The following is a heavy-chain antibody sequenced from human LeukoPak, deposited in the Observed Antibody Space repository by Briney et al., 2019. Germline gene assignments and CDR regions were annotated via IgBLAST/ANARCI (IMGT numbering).Heavy chain of an antibody. V-gene: IGHV4-34*01. CDR1: GGSFSGYY. CDR3: ARILRATRGGWFDP. Sequence: PSETLSLTCAVYGGSFSGYYWSWIRQPPGKGLEWIGEINHSGSTNYSPSLKSRVTISVDTSKNQFSLKLSSVTAADTAVYYCARILRATRGGWFDPWGQGTLVTVSS. J-gene: IGHJ5*02. D-gene: IGHD4-17*01. CDR2: INHSGST.